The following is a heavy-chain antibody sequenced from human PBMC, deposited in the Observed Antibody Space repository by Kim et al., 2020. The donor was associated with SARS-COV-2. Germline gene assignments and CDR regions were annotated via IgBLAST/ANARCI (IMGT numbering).Heavy chain of an antibody. Sequence: LSLTCAASGFTFSSFSMNWVRQAPGKGLEWVSSVTSSSSYIYYADSVKGRFTNSRDNAKNSLYLQMNSLRAEDTAVYYCAREEVYYYGSGGTNYYYRMDVWGEGTTLTVSA. CDR1: GFTFSSFS. D-gene: IGHD3-10*01. V-gene: IGHV3-21*01. CDR2: VTSSSSYI. CDR3: AREEVYYYGSGGTNYYYRMDV. J-gene: IGHJ6*01.